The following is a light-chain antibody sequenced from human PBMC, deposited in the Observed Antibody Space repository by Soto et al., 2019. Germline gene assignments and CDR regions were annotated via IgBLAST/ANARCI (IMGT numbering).Light chain of an antibody. V-gene: IGKV3-15*01. J-gene: IGKJ5*01. CDR1: QSISSY. Sequence: EIVMTQSPETLSVSAGERATLSCRATQSISSYLAWYQLKPGQAPRLLIYGVSTRPTGIPARFSGSGSGTEFTLIISSLQSEDVAVYYCQQYSDWPSITFGQGTRLEIK. CDR2: GVS. CDR3: QQYSDWPSIT.